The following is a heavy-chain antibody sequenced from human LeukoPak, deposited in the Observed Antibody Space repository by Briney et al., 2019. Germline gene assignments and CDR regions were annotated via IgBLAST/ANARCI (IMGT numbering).Heavy chain of an antibody. V-gene: IGHV4-59*01. J-gene: IGHJ4*02. CDR2: IYYSGST. CDR1: GGSFSGYY. Sequence: SETLSLTCAVYGGSFSGYYWSWIRQPPGAGLEWIGYIYYSGSTKYSASLRSRITISIDTSRSQFSLKLRSVTAADTAMYYCAKVWVRGYAYAFDFWGQGALVTVSS. D-gene: IGHD5-18*01. CDR3: AKVWVRGYAYAFDF.